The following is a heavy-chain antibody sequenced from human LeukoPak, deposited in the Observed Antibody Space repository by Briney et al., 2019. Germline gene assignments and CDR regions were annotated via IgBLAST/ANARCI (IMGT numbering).Heavy chain of an antibody. CDR2: IWSDGTIK. Sequence: GRSLRLSCATSGFTFGRYGFHWVRQAPGKGLEWVALIWSDGTIKDYADSVKGRFTISRDNSKKTVDLLMNSLRAEDTALYYCARDEDTSSHFGHLSWGQGTLVTVSS. J-gene: IGHJ5*02. CDR1: GFTFGRYG. V-gene: IGHV3-33*01. CDR3: ARDEDTSSHFGHLS. D-gene: IGHD3/OR15-3a*01.